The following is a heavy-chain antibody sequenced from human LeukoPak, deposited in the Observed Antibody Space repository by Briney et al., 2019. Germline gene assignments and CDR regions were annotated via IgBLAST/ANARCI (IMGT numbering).Heavy chain of an antibody. D-gene: IGHD1-26*01. Sequence: GGSLRLSCAASGFTVSGFAMSWVRRAPGKGLEWVSGISGSGDNTLYADSVKGRFTISRDNSKNTLYLEMNSLRAEDTAIYYCAKMKGHPLPKYYMDVWGQGTTVTVSS. CDR1: GFTVSGFA. J-gene: IGHJ6*01. CDR3: AKMKGHPLPKYYMDV. V-gene: IGHV3-23*01. CDR2: ISGSGDNT.